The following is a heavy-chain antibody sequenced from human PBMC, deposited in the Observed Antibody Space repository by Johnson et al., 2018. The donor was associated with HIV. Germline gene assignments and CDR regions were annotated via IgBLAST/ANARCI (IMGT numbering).Heavy chain of an antibody. D-gene: IGHD3-10*01. V-gene: IGHV3-9*01. Sequence: LESGGGLVQPGRSLRLSCAASGFTFDDYAIHWVRQAPGKGLEWVSGISWNSGNIGYADSVKGRFTISRDNAKNSLYLQMNSLRAEDTAVYYCAKDGPGGAFDIWGQGTMVTVSS. J-gene: IGHJ3*02. CDR3: AKDGPGGAFDI. CDR1: GFTFDDYA. CDR2: ISWNSGNI.